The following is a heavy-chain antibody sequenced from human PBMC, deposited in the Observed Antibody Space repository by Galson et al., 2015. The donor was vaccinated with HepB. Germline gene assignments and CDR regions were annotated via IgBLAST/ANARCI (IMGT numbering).Heavy chain of an antibody. CDR1: GFIFTDAW. Sequence: SLRLSCAASGFIFTDAWMTWVRQAPGKGLEWVGRIKSEADSGTTDYAAPVEGRFTISRDDSKNTLYLQMNSLKTGDTAVYYCSSNFCSGYTCTSYWGQGTLVTVSS. J-gene: IGHJ1*01. D-gene: IGHD3-3*01. CDR2: IKSEADSGTT. CDR3: SSNFCSGYTCTSY. V-gene: IGHV3-15*01.